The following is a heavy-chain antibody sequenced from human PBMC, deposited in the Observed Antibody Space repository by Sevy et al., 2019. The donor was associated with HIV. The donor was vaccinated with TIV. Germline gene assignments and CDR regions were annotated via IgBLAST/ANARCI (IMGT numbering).Heavy chain of an antibody. V-gene: IGHV3-23*01. CDR2: ISGGGGST. CDR3: AKDKGLHSSGWYGVY. CDR1: GFTFSSYA. D-gene: IGHD6-19*01. Sequence: GGSLRLSCAASGFTFSSYAMSWVRQAPGKGLEWVSAISGGGGSTYYADSVKGRFTISRDNSKNTLYLQMNSLRAEDTAVYYCAKDKGLHSSGWYGVYWGQGTLVTVSS. J-gene: IGHJ4*02.